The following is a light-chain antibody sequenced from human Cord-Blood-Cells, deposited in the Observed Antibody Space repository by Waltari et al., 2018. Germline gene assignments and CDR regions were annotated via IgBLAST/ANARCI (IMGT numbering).Light chain of an antibody. CDR1: QSISSY. CDR3: QQSYSTSIT. V-gene: IGKV1-39*01. CDR2: AAS. J-gene: IGKJ5*01. Sequence: DIQMTQSTSSLSASVGDRVTITCRASQSISSYLNWYQQKPGNAPKLLIYAASSLQSGVPARFSGSGSGTDFTLTISSLQPEDFATYYCQQSYSTSITFGQGTRLEIK.